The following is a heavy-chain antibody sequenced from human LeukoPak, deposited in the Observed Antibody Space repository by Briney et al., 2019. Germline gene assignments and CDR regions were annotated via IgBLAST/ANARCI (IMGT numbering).Heavy chain of an antibody. CDR3: ASGRYSGSYAPGY. CDR1: GFTFSSYS. Sequence: PGGSLRLSCAASGFTFSSYSMNWVRQAPGKGLEWVSYISSSSSTIYYADSAKGRFTISRDNAKNSLYLQMNSLRAEDTAVYYCASGRYSGSYAPGYWGQGTLVTVSS. V-gene: IGHV3-48*01. CDR2: ISSSSSTI. J-gene: IGHJ4*02. D-gene: IGHD1-26*01.